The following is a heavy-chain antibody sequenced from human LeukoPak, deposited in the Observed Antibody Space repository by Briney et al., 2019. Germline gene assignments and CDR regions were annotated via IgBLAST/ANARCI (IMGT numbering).Heavy chain of an antibody. CDR2: IYYSGST. CDR3: ARAGPLRGYHYDSSGYYPDY. V-gene: IGHV4-39*07. Sequence: SETLSLTCTVSGGSISSSSYYWGWIRQPPGKGLEWIGSIYYSGSTYYNPSLKSRVTISVDTSKNQFSLKLSSVTAADTAVYYCARAGPLRGYHYDSSGYYPDYWGQGTLVTVSS. D-gene: IGHD3-22*01. CDR1: GGSISSSSYY. J-gene: IGHJ4*02.